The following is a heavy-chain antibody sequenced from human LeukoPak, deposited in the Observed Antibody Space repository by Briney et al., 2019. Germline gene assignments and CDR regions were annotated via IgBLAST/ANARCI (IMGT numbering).Heavy chain of an antibody. V-gene: IGHV4-34*01. CDR1: GGSFSGYY. J-gene: IGHJ4*02. Sequence: SETLSLTCAVYGGSFSGYYWSWIRQPPGKGLEWIGEINHSGSTNYNPSLKSRVTISVDTSKNQFSLKLSSVTAADTALYHCARKGLGGELGGFDCWGQGTLVTVSS. CDR3: ARKGLGGELGGFDC. D-gene: IGHD3-16*01. CDR2: INHSGST.